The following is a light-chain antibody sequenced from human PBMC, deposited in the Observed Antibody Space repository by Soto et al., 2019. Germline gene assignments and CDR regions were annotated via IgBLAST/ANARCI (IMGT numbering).Light chain of an antibody. Sequence: EIVMTQSPATLSVSPGERATLSCRASQSVSSKLAWYQQKPGQAPRLLIYDSSSRATGVPARFSGSGSGTEFTLTISSLQSEDFAVYYCQQYNNWPYTFGQGTKVDIK. CDR2: DSS. V-gene: IGKV3-15*01. J-gene: IGKJ2*01. CDR3: QQYNNWPYT. CDR1: QSVSSK.